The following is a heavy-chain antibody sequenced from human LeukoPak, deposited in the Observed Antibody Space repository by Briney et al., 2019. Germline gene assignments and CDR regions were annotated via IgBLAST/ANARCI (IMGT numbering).Heavy chain of an antibody. CDR1: GFTFDDYA. Sequence: PGRSLRLSCAAPGFTFDDYAMHWVRQAPGKGLEWVSGISWNSGSIGYADSVKGRFTISRDNAKNSLYLQMNSLRAEDTALYYCAKDMGDYYDSSGYYDYWGQGTLVTVSS. J-gene: IGHJ4*02. CDR2: ISWNSGSI. D-gene: IGHD3-22*01. V-gene: IGHV3-9*01. CDR3: AKDMGDYYDSSGYYDY.